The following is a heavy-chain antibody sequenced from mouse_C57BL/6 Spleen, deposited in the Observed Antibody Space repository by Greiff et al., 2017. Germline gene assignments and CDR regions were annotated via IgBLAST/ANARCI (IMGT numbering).Heavy chain of an antibody. Sequence: QVQLQQSGAELVKPGASVKISCKASGYAFRSYWMNWVKQRPGKGLEWIGQIYPGDGDTNYNGKFKGKATLTADKSSSTAYMQLSSLTSEDSAVYFCARGGNYYVPFAYWGQGTLVTVSA. CDR2: IYPGDGDT. V-gene: IGHV1-80*01. D-gene: IGHD1-1*01. CDR1: GYAFRSYW. J-gene: IGHJ3*01. CDR3: ARGGNYYVPFAY.